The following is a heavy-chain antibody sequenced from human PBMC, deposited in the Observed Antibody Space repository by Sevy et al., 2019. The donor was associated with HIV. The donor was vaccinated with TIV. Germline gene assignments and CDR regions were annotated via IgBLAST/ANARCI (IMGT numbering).Heavy chain of an antibody. CDR3: ARSGPDIVVVTAAGYNWFDP. CDR2: IYYSGST. Sequence: SETLSLTCTVSGGSVSSGSYYWSWIRQPPGKGLEWIGYIYYSGSTNYNPSLKSRVTISVDTSKNQFSLKLSSVTAADTAVYYCARSGPDIVVVTAAGYNWFDPWGQGTLVTVSS. D-gene: IGHD2-2*01. V-gene: IGHV4-61*01. CDR1: GGSVSSGSYY. J-gene: IGHJ5*02.